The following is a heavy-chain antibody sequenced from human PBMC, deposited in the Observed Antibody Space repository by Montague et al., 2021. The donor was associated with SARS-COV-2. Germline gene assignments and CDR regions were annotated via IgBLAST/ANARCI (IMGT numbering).Heavy chain of an antibody. CDR2: FYYTGGT. CDR3: ARGNDLWTGSPFDY. D-gene: IGHD3/OR15-3a*01. V-gene: IGHV4-39*02. Sequence: SETLSLTCTVSGASLSSNTHYWGWVRQPPGKGLEFIGNFYYTGGTYYNPSPQSRVTISVDTSNNHFSLKLGPVTAADTSVYYCARGNDLWTGSPFDYWGQGMLVTVS. CDR1: GASLSSNTHY. J-gene: IGHJ4*02.